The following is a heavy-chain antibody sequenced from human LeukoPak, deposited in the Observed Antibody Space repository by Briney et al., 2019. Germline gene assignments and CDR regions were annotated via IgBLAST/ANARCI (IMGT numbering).Heavy chain of an antibody. CDR1: GFTFSTYA. J-gene: IGHJ4*02. Sequence: GGSLRLSCAASGFTFSTYAMSWVRQAPGRGLEWVSTISSSGGSPYYADSVRGRFTISRDNSKNTLYLQMNSLRAEDTAVYYCAKELKSSGYYFDYWGQGTLVTVSS. CDR2: ISSSGGSP. D-gene: IGHD6-19*01. V-gene: IGHV3-23*01. CDR3: AKELKSSGYYFDY.